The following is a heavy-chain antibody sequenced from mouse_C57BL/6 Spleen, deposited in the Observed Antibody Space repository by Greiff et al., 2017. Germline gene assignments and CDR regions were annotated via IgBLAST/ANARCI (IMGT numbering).Heavy chain of an antibody. V-gene: IGHV1-80*01. Sequence: QVQLQQSGAELVKPGASVKISCKASGYAFSSYWMNWVKQRPGKGLEWIGQIYPGDGDTNYNGKFKGKATLTADKSSSTAYMQLSSLTSEDSAVYFCARSGDYYGSSFAYWGQGTLVTVSA. J-gene: IGHJ3*01. D-gene: IGHD1-1*01. CDR1: GYAFSSYW. CDR3: ARSGDYYGSSFAY. CDR2: IYPGDGDT.